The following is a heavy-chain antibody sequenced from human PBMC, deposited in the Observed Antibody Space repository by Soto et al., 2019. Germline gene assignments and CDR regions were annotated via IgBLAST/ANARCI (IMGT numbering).Heavy chain of an antibody. J-gene: IGHJ4*02. CDR2: IYYSGST. V-gene: IGHV4-39*01. CDR1: GGSISSSSYY. D-gene: IGHD3-9*01. CDR3: ARRTLDWLCFDY. Sequence: QLQLQESGPGLVKPSETLSLTCTVSGGSISSSSYYWGWIRQPPGKGLEWIGSIYYSGSTYYNPSLKSRVTISVDTSKNQFALKLSSVTAADTAVYYCARRTLDWLCFDYWGQGTLVTVSS.